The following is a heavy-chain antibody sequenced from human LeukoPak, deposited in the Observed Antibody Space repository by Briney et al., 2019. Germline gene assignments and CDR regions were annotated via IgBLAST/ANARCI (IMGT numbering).Heavy chain of an antibody. CDR3: ARDRGKSLGTSYFDY. Sequence: PGGSLRLSCAASGFTFSDFGMHWVRQAPGRGLEWVAVMRNDEIDTYYADSVKGRFTISRDNSKNTLYLQVNGLRAEDTAVYYCARDRGKSLGTSYFDYWGRGTLVTVSS. V-gene: IGHV3-33*01. CDR2: MRNDEIDT. CDR1: GFTFSDFG. D-gene: IGHD3-10*01. J-gene: IGHJ4*02.